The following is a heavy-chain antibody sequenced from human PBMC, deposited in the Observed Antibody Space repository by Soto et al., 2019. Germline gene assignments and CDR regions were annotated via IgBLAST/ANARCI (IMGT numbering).Heavy chain of an antibody. CDR1: GFTFSSYW. Sequence: VQVVESGGGLVQPGGSLRLSCAASGFTFSSYWMHWVCQAPGKGLVWVSRINSDGSSTSYADSVKGRFTISRDNAKNTLYLQMNSLRAEDTAVYYCARDQGATFGGVIVAYYFDYWGQGTLVTVSS. D-gene: IGHD3-16*02. V-gene: IGHV3-74*01. CDR2: INSDGSST. CDR3: ARDQGATFGGVIVAYYFDY. J-gene: IGHJ4*02.